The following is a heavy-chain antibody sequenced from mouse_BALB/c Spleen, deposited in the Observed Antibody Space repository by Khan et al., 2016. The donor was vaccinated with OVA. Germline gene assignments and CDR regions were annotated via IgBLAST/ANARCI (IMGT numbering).Heavy chain of an antibody. D-gene: IGHD2-1*01. Sequence: QDGAELVKPGASVKLSCSASGFNIKDTYIHWMKQRPEQGLEWIGRIDPPNDDSKYGPKFQAKATLTADTSSNTAYLQLSSLTSEDTAVYYCATRYGNPFAFWGQGTLVSVSA. J-gene: IGHJ3*01. CDR1: GFNIKDTY. V-gene: IGHV14-3*02. CDR3: ATRYGNPFAF. CDR2: IDPPNDDS.